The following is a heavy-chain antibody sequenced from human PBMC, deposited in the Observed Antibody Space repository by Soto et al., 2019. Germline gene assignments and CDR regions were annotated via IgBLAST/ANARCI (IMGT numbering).Heavy chain of an antibody. V-gene: IGHV4-59*01. J-gene: IGHJ4*02. Sequence: SETLSLTCTVSGGSISSYYWSWIRQPPGKGLEWIGYIYYSGSTNYNPSLKSRVTISVDTSKNQFSLKLSSVTAADTAVYYCASINNYYGSGSYYFDYWGQGTLVTVS. D-gene: IGHD3-10*01. CDR1: GGSISSYY. CDR3: ASINNYYGSGSYYFDY. CDR2: IYYSGST.